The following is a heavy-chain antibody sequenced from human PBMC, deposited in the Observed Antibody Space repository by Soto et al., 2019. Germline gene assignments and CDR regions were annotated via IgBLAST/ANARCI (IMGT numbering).Heavy chain of an antibody. CDR3: GGSCHDYYYYGMDV. D-gene: IGHD2-15*01. CDR2: IYYSGNT. CDR1: GGSISSGYYY. Sequence: SETLSLTCSVSGGSISSGYYYWSWIRQPPGKGLEWIGNIYYSGNTYYNPSLKSRLIISIDTSKNQFSLKVGSVTAADTAGCCSGGSCHDYYYYGMDVWGQGTTVTVSS. V-gene: IGHV4-30-4*01. J-gene: IGHJ6*02.